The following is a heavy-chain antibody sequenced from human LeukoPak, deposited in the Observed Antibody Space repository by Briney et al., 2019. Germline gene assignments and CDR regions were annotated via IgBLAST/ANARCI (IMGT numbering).Heavy chain of an antibody. V-gene: IGHV4-34*01. D-gene: IGHD6-13*01. Sequence: SETLSLTCAVYGGSFSGYYWSWIRQPPGKGLEWLGEINHSGSTNYNPSLKSRVTISVDTSKNQFSLKLSSVTAADTAVYYCARGFSSKHNYYYYYMDVWGKGTTVTVSS. CDR1: GGSFSGYY. CDR2: INHSGST. CDR3: ARGFSSKHNYYYYYMDV. J-gene: IGHJ6*03.